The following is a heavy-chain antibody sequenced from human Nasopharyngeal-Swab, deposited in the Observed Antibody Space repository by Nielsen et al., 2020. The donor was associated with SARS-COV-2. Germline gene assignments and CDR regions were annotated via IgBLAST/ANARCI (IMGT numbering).Heavy chain of an antibody. D-gene: IGHD5-18*01. J-gene: IGHJ6*03. Sequence: SETLSLTCTVSGGSISSYYWSWIRQPPGKGLEWIGYIYYSGSTNYNPSLKSRVTISVDTSKNQFSLKLSSVTAADTAVYYCARTIGASRGYSYGSYYYMGVWGKGTTVTVSS. CDR1: GGSISSYY. CDR3: ARTIGASRGYSYGSYYYMGV. V-gene: IGHV4-59*01. CDR2: IYYSGST.